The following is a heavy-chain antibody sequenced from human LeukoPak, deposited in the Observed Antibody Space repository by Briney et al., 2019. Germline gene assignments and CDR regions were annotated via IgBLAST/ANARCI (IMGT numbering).Heavy chain of an antibody. J-gene: IGHJ4*02. V-gene: IGHV1-69*13. CDR3: ARAIAAAAHTGSLGY. Sequence: SVKVSCKASVGTFSRYAISWVRQAPGQGLEWMGGIIPIFGTANYAQKFQGRVTITADESTSTAYMELSSVRCEDTAVYYCARAIAAAAHTGSLGYWGQGTLVTVSS. CDR1: VGTFSRYA. D-gene: IGHD6-13*01. CDR2: IIPIFGTA.